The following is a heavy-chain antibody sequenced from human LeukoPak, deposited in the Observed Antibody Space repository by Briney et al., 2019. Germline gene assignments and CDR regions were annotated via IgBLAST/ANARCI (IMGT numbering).Heavy chain of an antibody. V-gene: IGHV4-61*02. J-gene: IGHJ2*01. CDR2: IETSGNT. CDR1: GGSIISSSYY. CDR3: ARVSSSWYQDWYFDL. Sequence: SETLSLTCTVSGGSIISSSYYWSWIRQPAGKGLEWIGRIETSGNTNYKPSLKSRVTMSVDTSKNQFSLKLSSVTAADTAVYYCARVSSSWYQDWYFDLWGRGTLVTVSS. D-gene: IGHD6-13*01.